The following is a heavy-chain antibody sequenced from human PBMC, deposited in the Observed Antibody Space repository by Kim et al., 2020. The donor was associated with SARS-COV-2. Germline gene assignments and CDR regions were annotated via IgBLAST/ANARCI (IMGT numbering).Heavy chain of an antibody. CDR2: TYYRSKWYN. Sequence: SQTLSLTCDISGDSVSSNIAAWNWIRQSPSRGLEWLGKTYYRSKWYNDYAVSVKSRITINPDTSKNQFSLQLNSVTPEDTAVYYCARTPGQLVRIDYWGQGILVTVSS. CDR1: GDSVSSNIAA. J-gene: IGHJ4*02. CDR3: ARTPGQLVRIDY. D-gene: IGHD6-6*01. V-gene: IGHV6-1*01.